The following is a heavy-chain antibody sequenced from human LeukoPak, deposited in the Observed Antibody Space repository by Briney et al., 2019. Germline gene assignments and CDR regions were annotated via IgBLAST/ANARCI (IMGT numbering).Heavy chain of an antibody. V-gene: IGHV1-18*01. CDR2: ISTYYGNT. CDR3: ARRVHEYCSSSNCYINAFDI. CDR1: GYTFTSYG. Sequence: GASEKVSCKASGYTFTSYGISWVRQAPGRGLEWMGWISTYYGNTNYAQKLQGRVTMTTDTSTSTAYMELRSLRCDDAAVYYCARRVHEYCSSSNCYINAFDIWGQGTMVTVSS. D-gene: IGHD2-2*02. J-gene: IGHJ3*02.